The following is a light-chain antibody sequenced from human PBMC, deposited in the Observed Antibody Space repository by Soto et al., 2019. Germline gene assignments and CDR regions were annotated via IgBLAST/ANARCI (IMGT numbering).Light chain of an antibody. CDR3: QQYNNWPPLT. CDR1: QSVSSS. J-gene: IGKJ3*01. V-gene: IGKV3-15*01. Sequence: ETVLTQSPDTLSVSPGERATLSCRASQSVSSSLAWFQQKPGQAPRLLIYAASARATGIPARFSGSGSGTEFTLTISSLQSEDFAIYYCQQYNNWPPLTFGPGTKVEI. CDR2: AAS.